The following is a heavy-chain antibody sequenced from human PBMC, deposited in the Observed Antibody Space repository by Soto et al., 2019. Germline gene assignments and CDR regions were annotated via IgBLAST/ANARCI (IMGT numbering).Heavy chain of an antibody. V-gene: IGHV1-24*01. J-gene: IGHJ4*02. CDR1: GYTLTELS. CDR3: ATGIVGATATDY. CDR2: FDPEDGET. D-gene: IGHD1-26*01. Sequence: GASVKVSCKVSGYTLTELSMHWVRQAPGKGLEWMGGFDPEDGETIYAQKFQGRATMTEDTSTDTAYMELSSLRSEDTAVYYCATGIVGATATDYWGQGTLVTVSS.